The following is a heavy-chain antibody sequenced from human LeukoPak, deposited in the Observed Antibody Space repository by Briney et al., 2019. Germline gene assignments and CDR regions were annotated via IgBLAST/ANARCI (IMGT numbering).Heavy chain of an antibody. V-gene: IGHV3-21*01. CDR3: AREYDSSGYYYYFDY. CDR1: GFSFSSYS. D-gene: IGHD3-22*01. J-gene: IGHJ4*02. Sequence: PGGSLRLSCAASGFSFSSYSMNWVRQAPGKGLEWVSSISSSSSYIYYVDSVKGRFTISRDNAKNSLYLQMDSLRAEDTAVYYCAREYDSSGYYYYFDYWGQGTLVSVSS. CDR2: ISSSSSYI.